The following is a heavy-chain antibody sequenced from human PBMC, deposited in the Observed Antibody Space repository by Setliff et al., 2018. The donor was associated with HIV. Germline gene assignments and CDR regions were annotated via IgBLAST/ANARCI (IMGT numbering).Heavy chain of an antibody. J-gene: IGHJ3*02. Sequence: KPSETLSLTCAVYGGSFSGYYWSWIRQPPGKGLEWIGEINHSGSTNYNPSLKSRVTISVDTSKNQFSLKLSSVTAADTAVYSCARDSGQSFPTAFDIWGQGTMVTVSS. CDR1: GGSFSGYY. CDR3: ARDSGQSFPTAFDI. V-gene: IGHV4-34*01. CDR2: INHSGST. D-gene: IGHD1-26*01.